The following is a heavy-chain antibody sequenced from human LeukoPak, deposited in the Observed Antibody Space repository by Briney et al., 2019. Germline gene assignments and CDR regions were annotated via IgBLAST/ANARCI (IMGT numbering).Heavy chain of an antibody. CDR3: ASGRAYGDPIDAFDI. J-gene: IGHJ3*02. CDR1: GYTFTSYY. D-gene: IGHD4-17*01. CDR2: INPSGGST. V-gene: IGHV1-46*01. Sequence: ASVKVSCKASGYTFTSYYMHWVRQAPGQGLEWMGIINPSGGSTSYAQKFQGRVTMTRDTSTSTVYMELSSLRSDDTAIYYCASGRAYGDPIDAFDIWGQGTMVTVSS.